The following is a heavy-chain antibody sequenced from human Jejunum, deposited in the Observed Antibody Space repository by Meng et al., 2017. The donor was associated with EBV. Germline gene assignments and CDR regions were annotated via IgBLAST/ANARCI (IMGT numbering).Heavy chain of an antibody. CDR1: EYTFSDYY. CDR3: ADEKARPAV. J-gene: IGHJ4*02. V-gene: IGHV1-2*06. CDR2: ISPNRGDT. Sequence: QVQLVQSGAEVKKPGASVKVSCKASEYTFSDYYIHWVRQAPGQGLEWVGRISPNRGDTSSAQKFQGRVTMTRDTSISTVYMELSSLRSDDTAVYYCADEKARPAVWGQGTLVTVSS.